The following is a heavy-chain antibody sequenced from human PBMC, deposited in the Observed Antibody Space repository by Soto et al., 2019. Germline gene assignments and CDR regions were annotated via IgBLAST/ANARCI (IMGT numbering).Heavy chain of an antibody. D-gene: IGHD3-22*01. V-gene: IGHV3-15*01. CDR2: IKSKTDGGTT. CDR3: TTVTYYYDTASAFDI. Sequence: GSLRLSCAASGFTFSNAWMSWVRQAPGKGLEWVGRIKSKTDGGTTDYAAPVKGRFTISRDDSKNTLYLQMNSLETEDTAVYYCTTVTYYYDTASAFDIWGQGTMVTVSS. J-gene: IGHJ3*02. CDR1: GFTFSNAW.